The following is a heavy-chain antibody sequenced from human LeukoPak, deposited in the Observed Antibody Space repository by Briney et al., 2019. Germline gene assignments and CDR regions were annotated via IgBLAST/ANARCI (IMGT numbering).Heavy chain of an antibody. J-gene: IGHJ4*02. CDR2: IKSKTDGGTT. D-gene: IGHD3-3*01. V-gene: IGHV3-15*01. CDR3: TTVKAIFGVVINRSY. CDR1: GYSISSGHY. Sequence: ETLSLTCTVSGYSISSGHYWGWIRQPPGKGLEWVGRIKSKTDGGTTDYAAPVKGRFTISRDDSKNTLYLQMNSLKTEDTAVYYCTTVKAIFGVVINRSYWGQGTLVTVSS.